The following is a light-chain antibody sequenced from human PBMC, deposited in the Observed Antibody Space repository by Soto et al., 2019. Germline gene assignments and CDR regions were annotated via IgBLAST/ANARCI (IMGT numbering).Light chain of an antibody. CDR2: LNSDGSH. CDR3: QTWGSGTVV. V-gene: IGLV4-69*01. J-gene: IGLJ2*01. Sequence: HLVLTQSPSASASLGASVKLTCTLSSGHSSYAIAWHQQQPEKGPRYLMKLNSDGSHSKGDGIPDCFSGSSSGAERYLTISSLQSEDEADYYCQTWGSGTVVFGGGTQLTVL. CDR1: SGHSSYA.